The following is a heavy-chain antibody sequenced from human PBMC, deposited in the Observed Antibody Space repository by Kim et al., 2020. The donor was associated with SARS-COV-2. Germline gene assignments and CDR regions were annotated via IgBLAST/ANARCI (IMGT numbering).Heavy chain of an antibody. CDR3: ARDPWSRLRGLTYSYYGMDE. V-gene: IGHV3-30-3*01. Sequence: GGSLRLSCAASGFTFSSCAIHWVRQAPGKGLERVAVRSYDGSNKKYADSVKGRFTISRDNSKNNLYLQMNSLRAEDTALYYRARDPWSRLRGLTYSYYGMDEWGQGTTITVAS. J-gene: IGHJ6*02. CDR1: GFTFSSCA. D-gene: IGHD3-10*01. CDR2: RSYDGSNK.